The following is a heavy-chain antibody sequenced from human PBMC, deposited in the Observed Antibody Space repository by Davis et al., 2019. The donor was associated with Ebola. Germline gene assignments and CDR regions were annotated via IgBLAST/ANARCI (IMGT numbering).Heavy chain of an antibody. CDR3: ARGPSYESRLRWKRSGMDV. J-gene: IGHJ6*04. CDR1: GGSFSGYY. V-gene: IGHV4-34*01. Sequence: PSETLSLTCAVYGGSFSGYYWSWIRQPPGKGLEWIGEINHSGSTNYNPSLKSRVTISVDTSKNQFSLKLSSVTAADTAVYYCARGPSYESRLRWKRSGMDVWGKGTTVTVSS. CDR2: INHSGST. D-gene: IGHD4-23*01.